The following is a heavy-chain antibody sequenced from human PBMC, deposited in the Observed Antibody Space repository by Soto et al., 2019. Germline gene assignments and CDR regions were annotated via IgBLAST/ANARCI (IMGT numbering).Heavy chain of an antibody. J-gene: IGHJ4*02. CDR2: IYYSGST. CDR1: GGSVSYYS. CDR3: ASTQFLIVIARGNY. D-gene: IGHD3-9*01. V-gene: IGHV4-59*02. Sequence: SETLSLTCTVSGGSVSYYSWSWIRQPPGKGLEWIGNIYYSGSTNYNPSLKSRVTISVDTSKNQFSLKLSSVTAADTALYYCASTQFLIVIARGNYWGQGTPVTVSS.